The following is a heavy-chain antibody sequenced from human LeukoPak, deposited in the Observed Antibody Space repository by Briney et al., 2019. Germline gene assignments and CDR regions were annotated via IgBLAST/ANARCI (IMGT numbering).Heavy chain of an antibody. J-gene: IGHJ6*02. V-gene: IGHV4-34*01. CDR2: INHSGST. Sequence: PSETLSLTCAVYGGSFSGYYWSWIRQPPGKGLEWIGEINHSGSTNYIPSLKSRVTISVDTSKNQFSLKLSSVTAADTAVYYCARERCSSTSCYAKYYYYGMDVWGQGTTVTVSS. CDR3: ARERCSSTSCYAKYYYYGMDV. CDR1: GGSFSGYY. D-gene: IGHD2-2*01.